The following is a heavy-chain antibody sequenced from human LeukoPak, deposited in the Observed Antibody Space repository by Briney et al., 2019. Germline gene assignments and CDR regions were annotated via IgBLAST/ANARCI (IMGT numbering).Heavy chain of an antibody. J-gene: IGHJ4*02. CDR3: AMYNSLSHLDY. CDR1: GFTFSNHG. V-gene: IGHV3-33*01. CDR2: IWYDGSNK. Sequence: GGSLRLSCAASGFTFSNHGMHWVRQAPGKGLEWEAVIWYDGSNKYYVDSVKGRFTISRDNSKNTLYLQMNSLRAEDTAVYYCAMYNSLSHLDYWGQGTLVTVSS. D-gene: IGHD2/OR15-2a*01.